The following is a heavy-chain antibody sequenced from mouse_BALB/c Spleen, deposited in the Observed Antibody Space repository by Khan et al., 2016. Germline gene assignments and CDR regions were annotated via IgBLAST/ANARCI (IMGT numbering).Heavy chain of an antibody. D-gene: IGHD1-2*01. J-gene: IGHJ4*01. Sequence: QVQLKQSGAELAKPGASVKMSCKASGYTFTSYWMHWVKQRPGQGLEWIGYINPSTGYTEYNQKFKDKATLTADKSSSTAYMQLSSLTSEDSAVYYCAKIRCYGRYYAMGYWGQGTPVTVSS. CDR1: GYTFTSYW. CDR3: AKIRCYGRYYAMGY. CDR2: INPSTGYT. V-gene: IGHV1-7*01.